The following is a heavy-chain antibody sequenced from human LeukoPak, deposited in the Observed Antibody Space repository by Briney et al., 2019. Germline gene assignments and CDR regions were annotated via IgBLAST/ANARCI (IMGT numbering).Heavy chain of an antibody. CDR2: IIPIFGTA. CDR1: GGTFSSYA. CDR3: ARARDCSSTSCYGQARYYFDY. J-gene: IGHJ4*02. Sequence: SVKVSCKASGGTFSSYAISWVRQAPGQGLEWMGGIIPIFGTANYAQKFQGRVTITADESTSTAYMELSSLRSEDTAVYYCARARDCSSTSCYGQARYYFDYWGQGTLVTVSS. V-gene: IGHV1-69*13. D-gene: IGHD2-2*01.